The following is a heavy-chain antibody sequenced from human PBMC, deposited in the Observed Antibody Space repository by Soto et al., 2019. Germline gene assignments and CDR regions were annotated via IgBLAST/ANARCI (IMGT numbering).Heavy chain of an antibody. CDR3: ARIRGCVWLAPKDY. J-gene: IGHJ4*02. CDR1: GFSLSNARLS. CDR2: IFSNDAK. D-gene: IGHD3-10*01. V-gene: IGHV2-26*01. Sequence: QVTLKESGPVLVKPTETLTLTCTVSGFSLSNARLSVSWIRQPPGKALEWLAHIFSNDAKSYSASLKSRLTIPKDTVKSQVVFTMTNMDPVDTATYYFARIRGCVWLAPKDYWGQGTLVTVSS.